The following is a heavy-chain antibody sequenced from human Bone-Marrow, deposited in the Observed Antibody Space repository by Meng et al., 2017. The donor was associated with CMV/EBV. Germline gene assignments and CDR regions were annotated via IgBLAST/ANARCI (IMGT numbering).Heavy chain of an antibody. Sequence: SETLSLTCTVPGGSISSYYWSWIRQPPGKGLEWIGYIYYSGSTNYNPSLKSRVTISVDTSKNQFSLKLSSVTAADTAVYYCAREGLWSGWTREYGMDVWGQGTTVTVSS. D-gene: IGHD3-3*01. V-gene: IGHV4-59*01. CDR2: IYYSGST. CDR3: AREGLWSGWTREYGMDV. CDR1: GGSISSYY. J-gene: IGHJ6*02.